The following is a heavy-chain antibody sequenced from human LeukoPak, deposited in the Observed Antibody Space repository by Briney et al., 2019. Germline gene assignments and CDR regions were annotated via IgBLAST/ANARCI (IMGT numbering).Heavy chain of an antibody. CDR1: GFTFSASW. CDR2: INPDGSEK. Sequence: PGGSLRLSCEASGFTFSASWVIWVRQVPGKGLERVAKINPDGSEKSYVESVKGRFTISRDNAKNSLYLQMNSLRVEDTAVYYCARDPRWNFDYWGQGTLVTVSS. CDR3: ARDPRWNFDY. D-gene: IGHD3-16*02. V-gene: IGHV3-7*04. J-gene: IGHJ4*02.